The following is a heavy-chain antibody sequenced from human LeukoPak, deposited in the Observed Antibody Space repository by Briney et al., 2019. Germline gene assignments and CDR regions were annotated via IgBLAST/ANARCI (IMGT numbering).Heavy chain of an antibody. CDR3: ARYCSGGSCANFDY. D-gene: IGHD2-15*01. Sequence: GGSLRLSCAASGFTFSDYYMSWIRQAPGKGLEWVSYISSSSSYTNYADSVRGRFTTYRDKAKNSLYLQMNSLRAEDTAVYYCARYCSGGSCANFDYWGQGTLVTVSS. CDR1: GFTFSDYY. V-gene: IGHV3-11*03. J-gene: IGHJ4*02. CDR2: ISSSSSYT.